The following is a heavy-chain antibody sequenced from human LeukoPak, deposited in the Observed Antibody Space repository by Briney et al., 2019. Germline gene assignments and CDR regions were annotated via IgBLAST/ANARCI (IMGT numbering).Heavy chain of an antibody. V-gene: IGHV2-5*02. D-gene: IGHD2-2*02. CDR2: NYWDDDK. Sequence: SAPTLVTPTQTLTLTCTFSGFSLSTSGVGVGWIRHPPGKALESLALNYWDDDKRYSPSLKSRLTLTKDTSKNHVVLTITNMDPVDTATYYCALYCGSTSCYNAFDIWGQGTMVTVSS. CDR3: ALYCGSTSCYNAFDI. CDR1: GFSLSTSGVG. J-gene: IGHJ3*02.